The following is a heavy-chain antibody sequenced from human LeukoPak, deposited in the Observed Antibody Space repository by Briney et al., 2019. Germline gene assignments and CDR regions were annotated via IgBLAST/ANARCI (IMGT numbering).Heavy chain of an antibody. Sequence: ASVKVSCKASGYTFTGYYMHWVRQAPGQGLEWMGWINPNSGGTNYAQKFQGRVTMTRDMSTSTVYMELSSLRSEDTAVYYCAREGDYYDSSGYPNWFDPWGQGTLVTVSS. D-gene: IGHD3-22*01. V-gene: IGHV1-2*02. CDR1: GYTFTGYY. J-gene: IGHJ5*02. CDR3: AREGDYYDSSGYPNWFDP. CDR2: INPNSGGT.